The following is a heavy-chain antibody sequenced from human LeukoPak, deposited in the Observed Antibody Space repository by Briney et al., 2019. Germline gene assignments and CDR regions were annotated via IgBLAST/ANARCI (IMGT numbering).Heavy chain of an antibody. V-gene: IGHV3-30*03. Sequence: GGSLRLSCAASGFTFSSYGMHWVRQAPGKGLEWVAVISYDGSNKYYADSVKGRFTISRDNSKNTLYLQMNSLRAEDTAVYYCATGLELRYFDWLFNPTFDYWGQGTLVTVSS. CDR2: ISYDGSNK. D-gene: IGHD3-9*01. CDR1: GFTFSSYG. CDR3: ATGLELRYFDWLFNPTFDY. J-gene: IGHJ4*02.